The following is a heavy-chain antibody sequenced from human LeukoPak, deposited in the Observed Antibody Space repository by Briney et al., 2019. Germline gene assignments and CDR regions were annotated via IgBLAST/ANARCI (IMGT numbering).Heavy chain of an antibody. J-gene: IGHJ4*02. D-gene: IGHD5-18*01. Sequence: PGGSLRLSCAASGFTFSGYGMHWVRQAPGKGLVWVAVISYDASNKHYADSVKGRFTISRDNSKNTLYLQMNSLRAEDTAVYYCAKDQGYGYVAMWIDYWGQGTLVTVSS. CDR1: GFTFSGYG. CDR3: AKDQGYGYVAMWIDY. V-gene: IGHV3-30*18. CDR2: ISYDASNK.